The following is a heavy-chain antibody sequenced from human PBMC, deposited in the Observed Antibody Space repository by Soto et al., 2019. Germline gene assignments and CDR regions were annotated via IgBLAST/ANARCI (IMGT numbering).Heavy chain of an antibody. V-gene: IGHV4-59*01. CDR1: DDSISSYY. CDR3: ARRVLRYYYYSMDV. CDR2: IYISGST. Sequence: QVQLQESGPGLVKPSETLSLTCTVSDDSISSYYWSWIRQPPGRGLEWIGYIYISGSTNYNPSLTGRVTISVDTSKNQYSLKLTSVTAADTAVYYCARRVLRYYYYSMDVWGQGTTVTVSS. J-gene: IGHJ6*02.